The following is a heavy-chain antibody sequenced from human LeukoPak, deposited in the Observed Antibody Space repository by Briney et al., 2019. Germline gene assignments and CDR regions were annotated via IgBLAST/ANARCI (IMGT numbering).Heavy chain of an antibody. D-gene: IGHD3-22*01. CDR2: ISGDAGRT. CDR3: ARGPTMKMDV. V-gene: IGHV3-23*01. J-gene: IGHJ6*04. Sequence: PGGSLRLSCAASGFTFSSYGMNWVRQAPGKGLEWVSGISGDAGRTYYADSVKGRFTIYRDNSKNTLYLQMNSLRAEDTAVYYCARGPTMKMDVWGKGTTVTVSS. CDR1: GFTFSSYG.